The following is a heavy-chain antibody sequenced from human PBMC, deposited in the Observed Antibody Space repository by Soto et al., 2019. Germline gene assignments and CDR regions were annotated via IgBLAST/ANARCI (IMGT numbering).Heavy chain of an antibody. D-gene: IGHD6-13*01. CDR2: INAGNGNT. CDR3: ARGIAPYYFDY. CDR1: GYTFTSYA. V-gene: IGHV1-3*01. Sequence: ASVKVSCKASGYTFTSYAIHWVRQAPGQRLEWMGWINAGNGNTKYSQKFQGRVTITRDTSASAAYMELSSLRSEDTAVYYCARGIAPYYFDYWGQGTLVNVS. J-gene: IGHJ4*02.